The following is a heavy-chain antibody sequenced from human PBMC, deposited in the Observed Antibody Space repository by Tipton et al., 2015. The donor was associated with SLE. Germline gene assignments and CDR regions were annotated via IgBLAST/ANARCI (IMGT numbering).Heavy chain of an antibody. CDR1: GGSISSSSYY. Sequence: TLSLTCTVSGGSISSSSYYWGWIRQPPGKGLEWIGSIYYSGSTYYNPSLKSRVTISVDTSKNQFSLKLSSVTAADTAVYYCARGLDVGIPAAGDYWYLDLWGRGTQVVVSS. J-gene: IGHJ2*01. CDR3: ARGLDVGIPAAGDYWYLDL. D-gene: IGHD6-13*01. CDR2: IYYSGST. V-gene: IGHV4-39*07.